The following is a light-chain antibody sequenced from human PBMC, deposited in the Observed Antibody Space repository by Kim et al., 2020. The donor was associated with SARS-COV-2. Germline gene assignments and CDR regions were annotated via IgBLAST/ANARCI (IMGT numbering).Light chain of an antibody. J-gene: IGKJ2*01. Sequence: LSPGKRAPLSCRASQSVSSYLAWYQQKPGQAPRLLIYDASNRATGIPARFSGSGSGTDFTLTISSLEPEDFAVYYCQQRSNWPHTFGQGTKLEI. V-gene: IGKV3-11*01. CDR2: DAS. CDR1: QSVSSY. CDR3: QQRSNWPHT.